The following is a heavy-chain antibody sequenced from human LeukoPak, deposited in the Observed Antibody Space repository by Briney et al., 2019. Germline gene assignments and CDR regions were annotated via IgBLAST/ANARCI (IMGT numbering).Heavy chain of an antibody. Sequence: PSETLSLTCTVSGGSISSYYWSWIRQPPGKGLEWIGYIYTSGSTNYNPSLKSRVTISVDTSKNQFSLKLTSVTAADTAVYYCARHRSSSSPGPSPRTWFDPWGQGTLVTVSS. CDR1: GGSISSYY. J-gene: IGHJ5*02. CDR2: IYTSGST. V-gene: IGHV4-4*09. CDR3: ARHRSSSSPGPSPRTWFDP. D-gene: IGHD6-6*01.